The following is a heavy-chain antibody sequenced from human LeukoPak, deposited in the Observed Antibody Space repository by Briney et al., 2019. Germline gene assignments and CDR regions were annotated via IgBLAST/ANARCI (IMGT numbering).Heavy chain of an antibody. V-gene: IGHV3-7*01. J-gene: IGHJ4*02. CDR2: IKQDGSEK. CDR1: GFTFSYYW. CDR3: ARDVDEESAAYYFDY. D-gene: IGHD2-2*01. Sequence: GGSLRLSCAASGFTFSYYWMSWVRQVPGKGLEWVANIKQDGSEKYYVDSVKGRFTISRDNSKNTLYLQMNSLRAEDTAVYYCARDVDEESAAYYFDYWGQGTLVTVSS.